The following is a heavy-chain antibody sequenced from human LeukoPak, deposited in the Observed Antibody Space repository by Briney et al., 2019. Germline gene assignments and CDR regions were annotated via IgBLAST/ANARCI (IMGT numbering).Heavy chain of an antibody. CDR2: IKQDGSEK. J-gene: IGHJ4*02. D-gene: IGHD3-16*02. CDR3: ARHYDYVWGSYRYTYRYYFDY. V-gene: IGHV3-7*01. Sequence: GGSLRLSCAASGFTFSSYWMSWVRQAPGKGLEWVANIKQDGSEKYYVDSVKGRFTISRDNAKNSLYLQMNSLRAEDTAVYYCARHYDYVWGSYRYTYRYYFDYWGQGTLVAVPS. CDR1: GFTFSSYW.